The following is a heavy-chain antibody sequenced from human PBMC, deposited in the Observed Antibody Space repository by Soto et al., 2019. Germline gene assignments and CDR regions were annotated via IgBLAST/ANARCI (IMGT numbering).Heavy chain of an antibody. V-gene: IGHV3-23*01. Sequence: VGSLRLSCAASGFTFSSYAMSWVRQAPGKGLEWVSAISGSGGSTYYADSGKGRFTISRDNSKNTLYLQMNSLRAEDTAVYYCAKDPLGGSYRPLNFDYWGQGTMVTVSS. CDR3: AKDPLGGSYRPLNFDY. J-gene: IGHJ4*02. CDR2: ISGSGGST. D-gene: IGHD3-16*02. CDR1: GFTFSSYA.